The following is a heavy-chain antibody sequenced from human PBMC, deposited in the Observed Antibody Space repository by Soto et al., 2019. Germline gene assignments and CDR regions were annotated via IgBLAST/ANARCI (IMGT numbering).Heavy chain of an antibody. J-gene: IGHJ4*02. D-gene: IGHD3-16*02. CDR3: ARPWGYISHCYYLDL. V-gene: IGHV1-2*06. CDR1: GYSFIDYY. Sequence: QVQLVQSGAEVKKPGASVKVSCEASGYSFIDYYIHWVRQAPGQGFEWMGRISPKSGGTNYAKKFECRVTLSCDTCVNPDYMERRSLKSDATSLYYCARPWGYISHCYYLDLWGQSTRVTVSS. CDR2: ISPKSGGT.